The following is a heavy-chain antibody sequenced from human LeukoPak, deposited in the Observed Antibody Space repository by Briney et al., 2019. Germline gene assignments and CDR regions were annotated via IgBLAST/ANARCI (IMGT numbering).Heavy chain of an antibody. V-gene: IGHV3-21*01. D-gene: IGHD3-16*02. Sequence: GGSLRLSCAASGFTLATYSMNWVRQAPGKGLEWVSSISSSSAYIYYADSVKGRFTISSDNAKESLFLQMNSLRPEDTALYYWASLKIRRIGNAFDIWGQGTMVTVSS. CDR1: GFTLATYS. CDR2: ISSSSAYI. CDR3: ASLKIRRIGNAFDI. J-gene: IGHJ3*02.